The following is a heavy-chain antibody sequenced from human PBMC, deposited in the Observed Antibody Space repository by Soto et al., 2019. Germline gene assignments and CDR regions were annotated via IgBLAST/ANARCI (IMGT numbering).Heavy chain of an antibody. D-gene: IGHD3-10*01. V-gene: IGHV4-39*01. Sequence: PSETLSLTCTVSGGSISSSSYYWGWIRQPPGKGLEWIGSIDNSGSTSYNPSLKSRVTMSVDTSTKQFSLRLNSVTAADTAVYYGVRQGFGALHGLVDVWGQGTTVTVSS. CDR3: VRQGFGALHGLVDV. CDR1: GGSISSSSYY. J-gene: IGHJ6*02. CDR2: IDNSGST.